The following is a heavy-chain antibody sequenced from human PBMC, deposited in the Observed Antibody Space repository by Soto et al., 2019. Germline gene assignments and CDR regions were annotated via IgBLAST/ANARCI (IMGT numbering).Heavy chain of an antibody. CDR2: IYPGDSDT. V-gene: IGHV5-51*01. Sequence: GESRESSGSRSGYSLTSYWNDWGRQIPGKGLEWMGSIYPGDSDTRYSPSCQGQITISAAKYITTAYLQWRSLKASDTAMYYCARGDCSGGSCYFCFDYWGQGTLVTVS. J-gene: IGHJ4*02. CDR3: ARGDCSGGSCYFCFDY. CDR1: GYSLTSYW. D-gene: IGHD2-15*01.